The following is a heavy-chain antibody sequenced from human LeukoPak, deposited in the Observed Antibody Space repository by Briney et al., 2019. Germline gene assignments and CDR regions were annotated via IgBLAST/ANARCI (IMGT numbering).Heavy chain of an antibody. D-gene: IGHD1-26*01. CDR1: GFTFDDYA. CDR3: AKDSSGSYYGPGRFFDY. J-gene: IGHJ4*02. V-gene: IGHV3-9*03. Sequence: GRSLRLSCAASGFTFDDYAMHWVRQAPGKGLEWVSGISWNRGSIGYADSVKGRFTISRDNAKNSLYLQMNSLRAEDMALYYCAKDSSGSYYGPGRFFDYWGQGTLVTVSS. CDR2: ISWNRGSI.